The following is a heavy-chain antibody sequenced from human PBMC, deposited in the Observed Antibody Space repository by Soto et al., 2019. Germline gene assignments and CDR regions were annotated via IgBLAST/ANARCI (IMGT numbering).Heavy chain of an antibody. V-gene: IGHV4-61*01. Sequence: SATLSITCSVSGGSVSSGSFHWSWIRQPPGKGLQFIGSIFYNGTANYSPSLKNRVSISIDTSQSQFFLQLISVAAADTAVYYCARIGGWYDIDFWGQGSLVTVSS. J-gene: IGHJ4*02. CDR3: ARIGGWYDIDF. D-gene: IGHD6-19*01. CDR1: GGSVSSGSFH. CDR2: IFYNGTA.